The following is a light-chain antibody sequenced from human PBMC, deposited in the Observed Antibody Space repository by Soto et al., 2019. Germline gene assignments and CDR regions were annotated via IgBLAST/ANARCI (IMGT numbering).Light chain of an antibody. Sequence: QSVLTHPPSASRSPGHSFAISCTGTISYVGGYNYFSWYQQHPVKAHKLMIYEVNKRPSGVPDRFSGSKSGNTASLTVSGLQAEDEADYYCSSYAGSSNVFGTWTKVPVL. CDR3: SSYAGSSNV. V-gene: IGLV2-8*01. CDR1: ISYVGGYNY. J-gene: IGLJ1*01. CDR2: EVN.